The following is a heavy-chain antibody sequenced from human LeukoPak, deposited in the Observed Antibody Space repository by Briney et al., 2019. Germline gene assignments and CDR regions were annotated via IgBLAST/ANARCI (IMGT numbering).Heavy chain of an antibody. CDR3: ARGARKAYCGGDWYSTDP. Sequence: ASVKVFCKASGYTFTSYGISWVRQAPGQGLEWMGWISAYNGNTNYAQKLQGRVTMTTDTSTSTAYMELRSLRSDDTAVYYCARGARKAYCGGDWYSTDPWGQGTLVTVSS. CDR2: ISAYNGNT. CDR1: GYTFTSYG. J-gene: IGHJ5*02. V-gene: IGHV1-18*01. D-gene: IGHD2-21*02.